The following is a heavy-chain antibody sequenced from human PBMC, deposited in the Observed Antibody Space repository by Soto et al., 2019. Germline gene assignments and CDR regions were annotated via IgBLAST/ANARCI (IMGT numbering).Heavy chain of an antibody. CDR2: ISGSGGDT. Sequence: PGGSLRLSFAVSGFTFSNFAMSWVRQAPGKGLEWVSAISGSGGDTWYKDSVEGRFTISRDNSKNTLFLHLSSLRSEDTAIYYCAKDRYTYNTAGFDYWGQGTLVTVSS. CDR3: AKDRYTYNTAGFDY. V-gene: IGHV3-23*01. J-gene: IGHJ4*02. CDR1: GFTFSNFA. D-gene: IGHD3-16*02.